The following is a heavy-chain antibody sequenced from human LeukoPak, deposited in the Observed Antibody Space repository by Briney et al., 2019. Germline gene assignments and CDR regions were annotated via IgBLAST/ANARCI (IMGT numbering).Heavy chain of an antibody. CDR3: ARAAGRSVRIITMVRGVKYPFDY. V-gene: IGHV3-21*01. D-gene: IGHD3-10*01. Sequence: GGSLRLPCAASGFTFSNYNTNWVRQAPGKGLEWVSSISSSSSYIYYADSVKGRFTISRDNAKNSLYLQMNSLRAEDTAVYYCARAAGRSVRIITMVRGVKYPFDYWGQGTLVTVSS. CDR1: GFTFSNYN. J-gene: IGHJ4*02. CDR2: ISSSSSYI.